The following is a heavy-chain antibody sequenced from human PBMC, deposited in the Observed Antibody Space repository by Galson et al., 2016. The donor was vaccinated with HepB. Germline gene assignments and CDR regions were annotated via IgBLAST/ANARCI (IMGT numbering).Heavy chain of an antibody. Sequence: TLSLTCTVSGGSISSGSYYWSWIRQHPGKGLEWIGHVYSSGSAYHNPSLKSRVYISIDKSKNQFSLRLTSVTAADTAIYYCASSGREFNYHYFDLWGRGTLVTGSS. D-gene: IGHD3-10*01. CDR2: VYSSGSA. CDR1: GGSISSGSYY. CDR3: ASSGREFNYHYFDL. J-gene: IGHJ2*01. V-gene: IGHV4-31*03.